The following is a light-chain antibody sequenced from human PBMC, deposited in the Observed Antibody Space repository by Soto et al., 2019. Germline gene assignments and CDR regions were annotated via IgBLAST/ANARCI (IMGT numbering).Light chain of an antibody. Sequence: VWPQYPGTLSLSPGERATLSCRASQSVSSYLAWYQQKPGQAPRLLIYDASNRATGIPARFSGSGSGTDFTLTISSLEPEDFAVYYCQQRSNWITFGQGTRLEIK. V-gene: IGKV3-11*01. J-gene: IGKJ5*01. CDR3: QQRSNWIT. CDR1: QSVSSY. CDR2: DAS.